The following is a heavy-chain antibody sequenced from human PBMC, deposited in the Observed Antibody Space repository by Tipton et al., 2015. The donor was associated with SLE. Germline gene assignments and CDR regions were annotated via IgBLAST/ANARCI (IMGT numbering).Heavy chain of an antibody. CDR3: ARHRGDFDY. Sequence: TLSLTCTVSGASINSYYWSWIRQPPGKGLEWIGYIYYSGSTNYNPSLKSRVTISVDTSKNQFSLKLSSVTAADTAVYYCARHRGDFDYWGHGTLVTVSS. V-gene: IGHV4-59*08. J-gene: IGHJ4*01. D-gene: IGHD3-16*01. CDR1: GASINSYY. CDR2: IYYSGST.